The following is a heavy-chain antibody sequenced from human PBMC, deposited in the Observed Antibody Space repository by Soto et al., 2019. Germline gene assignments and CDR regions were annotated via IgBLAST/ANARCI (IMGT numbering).Heavy chain of an antibody. J-gene: IGHJ5*02. CDR1: GFTFGNYG. CDR2: ISPGSRYP. CDR3: VRGGGGGLFDP. Sequence: GGSLRLSCAASGFTFGNYGMHWVRQPPGKGLEWLSYISPGSRYPAYADSVKGRFTISRDNAKRSLYLQMMSLTAEDTAIYYCVRGGGGGLFDPWGQGTMVTVSS. D-gene: IGHD2-15*01. V-gene: IGHV3-21*05.